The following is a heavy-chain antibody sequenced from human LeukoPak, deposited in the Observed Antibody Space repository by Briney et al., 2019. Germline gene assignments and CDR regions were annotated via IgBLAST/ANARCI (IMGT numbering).Heavy chain of an antibody. CDR3: ASNDYYDSSGYYAFDI. V-gene: IGHV4-4*07. CDR2: VYTSGST. J-gene: IGHJ3*02. D-gene: IGHD3-22*01. Sequence: SETLSLTCSVSGGSISGYYWTWIRQPAGKGLEWIGRVYTSGSTHYNPSLKTRLTMSVDTSKNQFSLKLSSVTAADTAVYYCASNDYYDSSGYYAFDIWGQGTMVTVSS. CDR1: GGSISGYY.